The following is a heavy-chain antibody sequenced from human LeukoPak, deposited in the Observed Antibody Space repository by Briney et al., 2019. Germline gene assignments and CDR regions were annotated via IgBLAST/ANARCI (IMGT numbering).Heavy chain of an antibody. V-gene: IGHV1-69*02. D-gene: IGHD2-2*02. J-gene: IGHJ3*02. CDR1: GGTFSSYT. CDR3: ARGTAAIRGNAFDI. CDR2: IIPILGIA. Sequence: SVKVSCKASGGTFSSYTTSWVRQAPGQGLEWMGRIIPILGIANYAQKFQGRVTITADKSTSTAYMELSSLRSEDTAVYYCARGTAAIRGNAFDIWGQGTMVTVSS.